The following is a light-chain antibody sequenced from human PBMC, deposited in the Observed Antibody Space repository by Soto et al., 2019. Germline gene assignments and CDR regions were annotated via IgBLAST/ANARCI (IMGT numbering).Light chain of an antibody. V-gene: IGLV2-11*01. CDR2: DVA. CDR1: SSDVGGYNY. CDR3: YSYAGNSYV. J-gene: IGLJ1*01. Sequence: SALTQPRSVSGSPGQSVAISCTGTSSDVGGYNYVSWYQQLPGKAPKLMIYDVARRPSGVPDRFSGSKSGNTASLTISGLQAEDEADYYCYSYAGNSYVFGTGTKVTVL.